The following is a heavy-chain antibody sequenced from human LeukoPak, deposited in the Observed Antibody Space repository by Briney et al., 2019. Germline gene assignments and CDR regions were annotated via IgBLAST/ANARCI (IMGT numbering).Heavy chain of an antibody. V-gene: IGHV1-24*01. D-gene: IGHD3-3*01. CDR2: FDPEDGET. CDR1: GYTFTSYY. Sequence: GASVKVSCKASGYTFTSYYMHWVRQAPGKGLEWMGGFDPEDGETIYAQKFQGRVTMTEDTSTDTAYMELSSLRSEDTAVYYCATGDDFWSGYSGFDPWGQGTLVTVSS. CDR3: ATGDDFWSGYSGFDP. J-gene: IGHJ5*02.